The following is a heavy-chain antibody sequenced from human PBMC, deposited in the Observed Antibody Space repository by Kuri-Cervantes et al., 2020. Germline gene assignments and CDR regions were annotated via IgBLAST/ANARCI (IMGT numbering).Heavy chain of an antibody. CDR3: ARDPATIDNYYGMDV. V-gene: IGHV3-53*01. J-gene: IGHJ6*02. CDR2: IYSGGST. CDR1: GFTFSSYW. D-gene: IGHD5-24*01. Sequence: GGSLRLSCAASGFTFSSYWMSWVRQAPGKGLEWVSVIYSGGSTYYADSVKGRFTISRDNSKNTLYLQMNSLRAEDTAVYYCARDPATIDNYYGMDVWCQGTTVTVSS.